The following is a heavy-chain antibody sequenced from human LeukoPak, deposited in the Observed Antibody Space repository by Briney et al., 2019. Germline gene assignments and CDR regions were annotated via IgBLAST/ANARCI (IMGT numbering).Heavy chain of an antibody. D-gene: IGHD2-15*01. J-gene: IGHJ4*02. V-gene: IGHV3-21*01. CDR3: ARAPHPYCSGGNCIYFDY. Sequence: GGSLRLSCAASGFTFSSYSMNWVRQAPGKGLEWVSSISSSSSYIYYTDSVKGRFTLSRDNAKRSLYLQMNSLRAEDTAVYYCARAPHPYCSGGNCIYFDYWGQGTLVTVSS. CDR1: GFTFSSYS. CDR2: ISSSSSYI.